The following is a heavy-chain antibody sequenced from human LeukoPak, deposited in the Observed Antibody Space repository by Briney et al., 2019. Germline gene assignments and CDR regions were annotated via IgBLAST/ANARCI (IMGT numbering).Heavy chain of an antibody. CDR2: IKSKTDGGTT. D-gene: IGHD2-15*01. J-gene: IGHJ4*02. Sequence: GGSLRLSCGASGFTFSNAWMTWVRQAPGKGLEWVGRIKSKTDGGTTDYAAPVKGRFTISRDDSKNTLFLQMNSLKTEDSAVYYCTGCCSGGTCDYWGQGTLVTVSS. CDR3: TGCCSGGTCDY. V-gene: IGHV3-15*01. CDR1: GFTFSNAW.